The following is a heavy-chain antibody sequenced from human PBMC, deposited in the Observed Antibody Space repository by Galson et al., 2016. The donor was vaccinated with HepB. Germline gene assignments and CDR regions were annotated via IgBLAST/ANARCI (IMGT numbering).Heavy chain of an antibody. CDR3: ARYPAYSSLWYYYFDF. V-gene: IGHV3-48*02. D-gene: IGHD6-13*01. J-gene: IGHJ4*02. CDR2: ISVSSRKI. Sequence: SLRLSCAVSGFTFTNYAMNWVRQAPGKGLEWVAYISVSSRKIDYADSVKGRFTISRDKAKNSLYLQMKSMGDEDTAVYFCARYPAYSSLWYYYFDFWGQGTLVTVSS. CDR1: GFTFTNYA.